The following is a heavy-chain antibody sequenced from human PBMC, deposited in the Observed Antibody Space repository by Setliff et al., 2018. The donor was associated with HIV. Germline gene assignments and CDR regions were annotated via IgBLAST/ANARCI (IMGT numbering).Heavy chain of an antibody. D-gene: IGHD4-17*01. V-gene: IGHV1-69*13. CDR1: VRIFSNYP. Sequence: GASVQVSCKASVRIFSNYPISWVRQAPGRGLEWMGGIIPVFRTPDYAQRFQDRLTITADESADTVYMELNSLRHEDTAVYFCARDRHYGGLPWYFETWGPGTLVTVSS. CDR3: ARDRHYGGLPWYFET. CDR2: IIPVFRTP. J-gene: IGHJ4*02.